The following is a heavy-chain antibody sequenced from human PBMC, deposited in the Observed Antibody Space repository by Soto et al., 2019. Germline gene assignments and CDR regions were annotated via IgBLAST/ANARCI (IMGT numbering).Heavy chain of an antibody. CDR2: ISSSSSYT. J-gene: IGHJ4*02. CDR1: GFTFSDYY. Sequence: GGSLRLSCAASGFTFSDYYMSWIRQAPGKGLEWVSYISSSSSYTNYADSVKGRFTISRDNAKNSLYLQMNSLRAEDTAVYYCARCRPGGSCVFDYWGQGTLVTVSS. CDR3: ARCRPGGSCVFDY. V-gene: IGHV3-11*06. D-gene: IGHD2-15*01.